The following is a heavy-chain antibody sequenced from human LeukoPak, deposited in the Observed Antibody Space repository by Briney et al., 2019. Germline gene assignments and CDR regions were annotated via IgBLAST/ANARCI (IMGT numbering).Heavy chain of an antibody. CDR2: ISGSGGST. D-gene: IGHD3-3*01. V-gene: IGHV3-23*01. CDR3: AFPYDFWSGYLDYYGMDV. J-gene: IGHJ6*02. Sequence: GGSLRLSCAASGFTFSSYAMSWVRQAPGKGLEWVSAISGSGGSTYYADSVKGRFTISRDNSKNTLYLQMNSLRAEDTAVYYCAFPYDFWSGYLDYYGMDVWGQGTTVPVSS. CDR1: GFTFSSYA.